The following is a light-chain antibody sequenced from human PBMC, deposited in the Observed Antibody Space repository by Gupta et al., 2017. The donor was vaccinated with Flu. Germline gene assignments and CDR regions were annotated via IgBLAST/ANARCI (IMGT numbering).Light chain of an antibody. V-gene: IGKV1-39*01. CDR2: GAS. Sequence: IELTQSPSSLSSSVGDSVTITCRASQGVIIYLNWYQKRPGRDPQLLIFGASNLESGVPSRLSGRGSVTKDTRTSSDLQPEDSGIYFCLQTGRDMTTLGGGTKVEI. CDR1: QGVIIY. CDR3: LQTGRDMTT. J-gene: IGKJ4*01.